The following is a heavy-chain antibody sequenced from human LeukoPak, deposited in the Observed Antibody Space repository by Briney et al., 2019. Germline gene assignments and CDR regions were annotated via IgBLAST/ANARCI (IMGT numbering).Heavy chain of an antibody. V-gene: IGHV3-7*01. J-gene: IGHJ4*02. CDR3: ARDGGGSFFLGFDY. D-gene: IGHD1-26*01. Sequence: PGGSLRLSCAASGFTFSSYWMSWVRQAPGKGLEGVANIKQDGSEKYYVDSVKGRFTISRDNAKNSLYLQMNSLRAEDTAVYYCARDGGGSFFLGFDYWGQGTLVTVSS. CDR1: GFTFSSYW. CDR2: IKQDGSEK.